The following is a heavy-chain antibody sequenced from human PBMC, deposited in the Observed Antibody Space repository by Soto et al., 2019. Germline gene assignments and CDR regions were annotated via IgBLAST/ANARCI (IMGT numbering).Heavy chain of an antibody. Sequence: GGSLRLSCAASGITFSDYAMSWVRQAPGKAPEWVSGISGGGGGLYYAASVKGRFTISRENSKNTLYLQMIGLRAEDTAVYYCAKDPNLYQQPYFFDSWGQGTLVTVSS. CDR2: ISGGGGGL. V-gene: IGHV3-23*01. CDR3: AKDPNLYQQPYFFDS. CDR1: GITFSDYA. D-gene: IGHD2-2*01. J-gene: IGHJ4*02.